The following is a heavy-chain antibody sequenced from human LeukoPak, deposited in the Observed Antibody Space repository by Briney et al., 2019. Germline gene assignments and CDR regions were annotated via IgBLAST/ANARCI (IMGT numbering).Heavy chain of an antibody. CDR2: INPGVGST. J-gene: IGHJ4*02. Sequence: ASVKVSCKASGYTFTSYYIHWVRQAPGQGLEWMGIINPGVGSTTYAQKFQGRVTTTRDTSTSTVYMELSSLRSEDTAVYYCARDRVMGGTTTCEYWGQGTLVTVSS. CDR3: ARDRVMGGTTTCEY. CDR1: GYTFTSYY. V-gene: IGHV1-46*01. D-gene: IGHD1-7*01.